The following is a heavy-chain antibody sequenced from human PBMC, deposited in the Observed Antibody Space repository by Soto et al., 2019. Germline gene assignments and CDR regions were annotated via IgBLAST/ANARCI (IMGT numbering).Heavy chain of an antibody. V-gene: IGHV4-34*01. CDR2: INHSGST. CDR1: GGSFSGYY. J-gene: IGHJ4*02. Sequence: PSETLSLTCSVYGGSFSGYYWSWIRQPPGKGLEWIGEINHSGSTNYNPSLKSRVTISVDTSKNQFSLKLSSVTAADTAVYYCARVKAASSIAARTSDYWGQGTLVTVSS. CDR3: ARVKAASSIAARTSDY. D-gene: IGHD6-6*01.